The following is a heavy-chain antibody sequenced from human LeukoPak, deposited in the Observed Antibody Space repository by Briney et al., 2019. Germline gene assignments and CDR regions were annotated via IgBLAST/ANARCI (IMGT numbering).Heavy chain of an antibody. V-gene: IGHV3-23*01. CDR2: ISASGVMT. D-gene: IGHD1-26*01. Sequence: GGSLRLSCAASGFTFTDYAMTWVRQAPGKGLEWVSSISASGVMTYYADSVKGRFTVSRDNSKNSLYLQMNSLTAADTAVYYCAKDRSIGTYYTFDHWGQGTLVTASS. J-gene: IGHJ4*02. CDR1: GFTFTDYA. CDR3: AKDRSIGTYYTFDH.